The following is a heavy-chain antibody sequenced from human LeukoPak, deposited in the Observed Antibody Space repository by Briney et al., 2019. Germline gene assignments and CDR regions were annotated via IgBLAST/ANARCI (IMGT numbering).Heavy chain of an antibody. Sequence: GGSLRLSCAPSGFTFSSYAMHWVRQAPGTGVEGGAVISYDGSNKYYADSVKGRFTISRDNSRNTLYLQMNSLRAEDTAVYYCAREDYYDPRGGDAFDIWGQGTMVTVSS. CDR3: AREDYYDPRGGDAFDI. J-gene: IGHJ3*02. CDR1: GFTFSSYA. V-gene: IGHV3-30*01. D-gene: IGHD3-22*01. CDR2: ISYDGSNK.